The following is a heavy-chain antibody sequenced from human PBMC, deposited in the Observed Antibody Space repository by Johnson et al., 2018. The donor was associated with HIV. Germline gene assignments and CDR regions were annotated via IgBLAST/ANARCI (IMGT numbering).Heavy chain of an antibody. CDR1: GFTFDDYA. V-gene: IGHV3-23*04. CDR3: ARLITMIVVAKDAFDI. J-gene: IGHJ3*02. CDR2: ISSSGGNT. Sequence: VQLVESGGGLVQPGRSLRLSCAASGFTFDDYAMHWVRQAPGKVLEWVSTISSSGGNTYYADSVKGRFTISRDNSKNTVYVQMSSLRAEDTAVYYCARLITMIVVAKDAFDIWGQGTMVTVSS. D-gene: IGHD3-22*01.